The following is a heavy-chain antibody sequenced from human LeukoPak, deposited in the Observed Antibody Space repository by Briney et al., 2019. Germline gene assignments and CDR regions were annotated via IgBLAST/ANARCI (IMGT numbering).Heavy chain of an antibody. Sequence: GGSLRLSCTGSGFTFSTYGMHWVHQAPGKGLVWVSRINTDGTSTTYADSVRGRFTISRDNAKNTLYLQMNSLRAEDTAVHYCARVVEYCSSTGCNYWYFDLWGRGTLVTVSS. CDR3: ARVVEYCSSTGCNYWYFDL. V-gene: IGHV3-74*01. CDR1: GFTFSTYG. D-gene: IGHD2-2*01. CDR2: INTDGTST. J-gene: IGHJ2*01.